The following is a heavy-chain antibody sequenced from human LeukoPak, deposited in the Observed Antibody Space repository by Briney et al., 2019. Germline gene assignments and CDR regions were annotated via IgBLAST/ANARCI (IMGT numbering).Heavy chain of an antibody. Sequence: KPSETLSLTCTVSGGSVSSGSYCWSWIRQPPGKGLEWIGYIYYSGSTNYNPSLKSRVTISVDTSKNQFSLKLSSVTAADTAVYYCARENPGYSGYGRRFDYWGQGTLVTVSS. V-gene: IGHV4-61*01. CDR3: ARENPGYSGYGRRFDY. CDR1: GGSVSSGSYC. D-gene: IGHD5-12*01. CDR2: IYYSGST. J-gene: IGHJ4*02.